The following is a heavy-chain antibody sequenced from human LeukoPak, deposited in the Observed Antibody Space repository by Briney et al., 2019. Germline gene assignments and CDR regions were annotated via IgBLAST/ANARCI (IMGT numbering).Heavy chain of an antibody. CDR3: SRARSTMIRGVIQDGFDI. CDR2: IRSKAYGGAT. Sequence: NSGGYYWSWVRQAPGKGLEWVGFIRSKAYGGATQYAASVKGRFTISRDDSESIAYLQMDSLKTEDTAVYYCSRARSTMIRGVIQDGFDIWGQGTMVTVSS. D-gene: IGHD3-10*01. V-gene: IGHV3-49*04. J-gene: IGHJ3*02. CDR1: NSGGYY.